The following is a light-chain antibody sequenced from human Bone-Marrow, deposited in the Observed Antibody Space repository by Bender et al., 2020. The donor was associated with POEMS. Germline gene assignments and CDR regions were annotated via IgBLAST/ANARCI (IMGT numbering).Light chain of an antibody. CDR2: YGS. V-gene: IGLV3-21*01. CDR1: NIGSKS. J-gene: IGLJ2*01. CDR3: CSYAGSFVV. Sequence: SYVLTQPPSVSVAPGETAKITCGGNNIGSKSVHWYQQKPGQAPVLVTYYGSARPSGIPERFSGSNSGNTASLTISGLQAEDEADYYCCSYAGSFVVFGGGTKLTVL.